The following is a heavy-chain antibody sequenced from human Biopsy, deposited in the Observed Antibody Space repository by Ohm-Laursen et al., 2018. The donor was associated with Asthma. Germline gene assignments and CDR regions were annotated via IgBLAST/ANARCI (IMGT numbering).Heavy chain of an antibody. Sequence: SLRLSCAASGFTVSTNGMSWVRQPPGKGLEWVSVIYSGGGTYYEDSVQGRVTISRDKSKNTLSLQMNSLRAEDTAVYYCARAYGGSFFSGSFDIWGQGTMVTVSS. J-gene: IGHJ3*02. V-gene: IGHV3-53*01. CDR3: ARAYGGSFFSGSFDI. CDR1: GFTVSTNG. CDR2: IYSGGGT. D-gene: IGHD4-23*01.